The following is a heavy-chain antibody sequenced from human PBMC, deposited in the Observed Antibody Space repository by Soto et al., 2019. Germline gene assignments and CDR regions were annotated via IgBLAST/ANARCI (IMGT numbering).Heavy chain of an antibody. CDR3: ATSYGSGYRAFDY. Sequence: GASVKVSCTASGDTFSFYTSNWVRQAPGLGLEWVGRINPILSMSNYAQKFQGRVTMTADKSTSTAYMELRSLRFEDTAIYYCATSYGSGYRAFDYWGQGALVTVSS. D-gene: IGHD3-10*01. CDR2: INPILSMS. V-gene: IGHV1-69*02. J-gene: IGHJ4*02. CDR1: GDTFSFYT.